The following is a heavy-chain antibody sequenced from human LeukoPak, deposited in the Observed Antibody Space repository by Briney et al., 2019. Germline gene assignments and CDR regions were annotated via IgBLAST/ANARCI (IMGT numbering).Heavy chain of an antibody. J-gene: IGHJ6*02. CDR3: AKDAPVAETYYYYGMDV. Sequence: GGSLRLSCAASGFTFSSYAMSWVRQAPGKGLEWVSAISGSGGSTYYADSVKGRFTISRDNSKNTLYLQMNSLRAEDTAVYYCAKDAPVAETYYYYGMDVWGQGTTVTVSS. CDR1: GFTFSSYA. CDR2: ISGSGGST. D-gene: IGHD2-15*01. V-gene: IGHV3-23*01.